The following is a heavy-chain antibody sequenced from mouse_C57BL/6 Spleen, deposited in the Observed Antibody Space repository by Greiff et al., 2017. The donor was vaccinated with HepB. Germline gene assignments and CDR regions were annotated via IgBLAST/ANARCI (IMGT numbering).Heavy chain of an antibody. Sequence: VQLQQSGPGLVKPSQSLSLTCSVTGYSITSGYYWNWIRQFPGNKLEWMGYISYDGSNNYNPSLKNRISITRDTSKNQFFLKLNSVTTEDTATYYCAMVDYYGSSLDYWGQGTTLTVSS. CDR1: GYSITSGYY. CDR2: ISYDGSN. V-gene: IGHV3-6*01. CDR3: AMVDYYGSSLDY. D-gene: IGHD1-1*01. J-gene: IGHJ2*01.